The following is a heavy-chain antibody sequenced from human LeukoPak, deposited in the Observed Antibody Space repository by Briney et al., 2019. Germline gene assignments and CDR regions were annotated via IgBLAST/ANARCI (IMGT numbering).Heavy chain of an antibody. CDR3: ARDLHGDYVWFDP. Sequence: ASVKVSFKASGYTFTIYGISWVRQAPGQGLEWMGWISAYNGNTNYAQKLQGRVTMTTDTSTSTAYMELRSLRSDDTAVYYCARDLHGDYVWFDPWGQGTLVTVSS. CDR2: ISAYNGNT. CDR1: GYTFTIYG. V-gene: IGHV1-18*01. D-gene: IGHD4-17*01. J-gene: IGHJ5*02.